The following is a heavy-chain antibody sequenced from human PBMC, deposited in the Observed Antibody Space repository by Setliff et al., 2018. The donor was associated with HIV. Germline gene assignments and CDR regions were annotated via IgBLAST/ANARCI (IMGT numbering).Heavy chain of an antibody. D-gene: IGHD2-2*01. CDR1: GYTFTSYG. V-gene: IGHV1-18*01. J-gene: IGHJ5*02. CDR3: ARSPPPQCTITSCFPRNWFDP. CDR2: ISAYNGNT. Sequence: ASVKVSCKASGYTFTSYGISWVRQAPGQGLEWMGWISAYNGNTNYAQKLQGRVTMTTDTSTSTAYMELRSLRSEDTAVYYCARSPPPQCTITSCFPRNWFDPWGQGTLVTVSS.